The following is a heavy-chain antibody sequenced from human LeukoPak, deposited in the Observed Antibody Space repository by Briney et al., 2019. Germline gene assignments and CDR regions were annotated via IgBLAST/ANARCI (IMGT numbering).Heavy chain of an antibody. J-gene: IGHJ6*02. Sequence: GGSLRLSCTVSGFTFGDHAMSWVRQAPGKGLEWVGFIRSKTYGGTTEYAASVKGRFIISRDDSTSIAYLQMNSLKTEDTAAYYCTRGPIQLWLYHGMDVWGQGTTVTVSS. CDR1: GFTFGDHA. CDR3: TRGPIQLWLYHGMDV. CDR2: IRSKTYGGTT. V-gene: IGHV3-49*04. D-gene: IGHD5-18*01.